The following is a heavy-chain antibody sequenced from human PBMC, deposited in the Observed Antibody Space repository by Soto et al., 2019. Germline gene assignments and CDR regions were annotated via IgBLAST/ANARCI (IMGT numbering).Heavy chain of an antibody. Sequence: QMQLVQSGAEVKRPGASVRVSCKSSGYTFTSFYIHWVRQAPGQGLEWMGIINPSGGITNFAQRFRGRVTNTRVMSTNTHYMELSSLKSDDTAVYYCASSPAFSSSWYGIPPDPSHGMDVWGQGTTVTVS. CDR2: INPSGGIT. D-gene: IGHD6-13*01. CDR3: ASSPAFSSSWYGIPPDPSHGMDV. V-gene: IGHV1-46*01. J-gene: IGHJ6*02. CDR1: GYTFTSFY.